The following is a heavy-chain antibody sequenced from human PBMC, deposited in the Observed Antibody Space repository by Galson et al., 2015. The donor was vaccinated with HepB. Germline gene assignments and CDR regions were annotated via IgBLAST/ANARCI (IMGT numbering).Heavy chain of an antibody. Sequence: SLRLSCAASGFTVSGNYMSWVRQAPGKGLERVSVIYSDGSTHYADSVKGRFTISTDNFKNTMFLQMNSLRAEDTAVYYCARDQYGGNYYGMDVWGQGTTVTVSS. V-gene: IGHV3-53*01. CDR2: IYSDGST. J-gene: IGHJ6*02. D-gene: IGHD4-23*01. CDR1: GFTVSGNY. CDR3: ARDQYGGNYYGMDV.